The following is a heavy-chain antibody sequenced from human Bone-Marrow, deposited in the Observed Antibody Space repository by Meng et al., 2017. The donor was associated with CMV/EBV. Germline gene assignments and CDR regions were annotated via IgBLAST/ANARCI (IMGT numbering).Heavy chain of an antibody. Sequence: GSLRLSCSVSGGSISSYYWSWIRQSPGKGLEWIGYIYYSGSTNYNPSLKDRVTISVDTSKNQFSLNLTSVTTADTALYYCARGSSNSWYYGMDVWGQGTSVTVS. V-gene: IGHV4-59*01. CDR1: GGSISSYY. CDR2: IYYSGST. J-gene: IGHJ6*02. D-gene: IGHD6-13*01. CDR3: ARGSSNSWYYGMDV.